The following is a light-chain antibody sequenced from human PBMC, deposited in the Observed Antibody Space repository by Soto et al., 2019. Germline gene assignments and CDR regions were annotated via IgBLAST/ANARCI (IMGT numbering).Light chain of an antibody. J-gene: IGKJ4*01. CDR2: DVS. V-gene: IGKV1-5*01. CDR3: QQYASYMLT. Sequence: DIQMTQFPSTLSANVGDRVIITCRASQSVNKWLAWYQQKPGEAPRLLIYDVSSLESGVPSRFSGSGSGTEFTLPISSLQPEDSAIYYCQQYASYMLTFGRGTKVGIK. CDR1: QSVNKW.